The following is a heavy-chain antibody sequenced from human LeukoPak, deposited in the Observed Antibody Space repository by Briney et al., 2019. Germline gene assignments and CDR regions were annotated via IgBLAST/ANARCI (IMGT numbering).Heavy chain of an antibody. J-gene: IGHJ4*02. CDR3: ARGHGLRPEDFDY. Sequence: ASVKVSCKASGGTFSSYAISWVRQAPGQGLEWMGGIIPIFGTANYVQKFQGRVTITADESTSTAYMELSSLRSEDTAVYYCARGHGLRPEDFDYWGQGTLVTVSS. CDR2: IIPIFGTA. V-gene: IGHV1-69*13. CDR1: GGTFSSYA.